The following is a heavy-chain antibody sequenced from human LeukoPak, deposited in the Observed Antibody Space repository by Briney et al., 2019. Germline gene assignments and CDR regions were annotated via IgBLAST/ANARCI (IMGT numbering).Heavy chain of an antibody. D-gene: IGHD3-3*01. V-gene: IGHV3-21*01. Sequence: GGSLRLSCAASGFTFSSYSMNWVRQAPGKGLEWVSSISSSSSYIYYADSVKGRFTISRDNAKISLYLQMNSLRAEDTAVYYCARALNYDFWSGYLYYFDYWGQGTLVTVSS. CDR3: ARALNYDFWSGYLYYFDY. J-gene: IGHJ4*02. CDR2: ISSSSSYI. CDR1: GFTFSSYS.